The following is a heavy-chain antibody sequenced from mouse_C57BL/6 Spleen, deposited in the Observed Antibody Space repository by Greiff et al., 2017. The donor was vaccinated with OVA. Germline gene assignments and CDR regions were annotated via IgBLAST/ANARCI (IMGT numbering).Heavy chain of an antibody. V-gene: IGHV5-9-1*02. CDR3: TREGEYYAMDY. J-gene: IGHJ4*01. Sequence: DVHLVESGEGLVKPGGSLKLSCAASGFTFSSYAMSWVRQTPEKRLEWVAYISSGGDYIYYADTVKGRFTISRDNARNTLYLQMSSLKSEDTAMYYCTREGEYYAMDYWGQGTSVTVSS. CDR2: ISSGGDYI. CDR1: GFTFSSYA.